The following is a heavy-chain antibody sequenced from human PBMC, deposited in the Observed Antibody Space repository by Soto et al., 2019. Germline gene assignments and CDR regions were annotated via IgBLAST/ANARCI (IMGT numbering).Heavy chain of an antibody. Sequence: EVQLVESGGGLVQPGGSLRLSCAASGFTVSRNYMTWVRQAPGKGLEWVSVIYSGGSTYYADSVKGRFTISRDNSKNTLYLQMNSLRAEDTAVYYCARSGCNYWFDPWGQGTLVTVSS. J-gene: IGHJ5*02. D-gene: IGHD4-4*01. V-gene: IGHV3-66*01. CDR3: ARSGCNYWFDP. CDR1: GFTVSRNY. CDR2: IYSGGST.